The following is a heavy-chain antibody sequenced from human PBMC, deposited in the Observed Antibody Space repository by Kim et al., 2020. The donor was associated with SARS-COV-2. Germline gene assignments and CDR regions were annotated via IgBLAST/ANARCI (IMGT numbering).Heavy chain of an antibody. Sequence: GGSLRLSCAASGFTFSSYGMHWVRQAPCKGLEWVAVIWYDGSNKYYADSVKGRFTISRDNSKKTLYLQMNSLRAEDTAVYYCARDVRRGYSYVSLDYWGQGSLVTVSA. J-gene: IGHJ4*02. CDR1: GFTFSSYG. D-gene: IGHD5-18*01. CDR3: ARDVRRGYSYVSLDY. CDR2: IWYDGSNK. V-gene: IGHV3-33*01.